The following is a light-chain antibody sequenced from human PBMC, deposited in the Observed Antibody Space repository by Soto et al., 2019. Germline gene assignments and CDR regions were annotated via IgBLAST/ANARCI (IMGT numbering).Light chain of an antibody. CDR2: HAS. J-gene: IGKJ2*01. CDR3: YQRSSWPDYT. CDR1: QGIGTF. Sequence: EIVLTQSTATLSLSPGERATLSSGDSQGIGTFLACNQLRPGLGPRLLIYHASIRTTVIPVRFSGSGSGTELTLTLISLERGDFAIYYYYQRSSWPDYTSVRGTKLEI. V-gene: IGKV3D-11*01.